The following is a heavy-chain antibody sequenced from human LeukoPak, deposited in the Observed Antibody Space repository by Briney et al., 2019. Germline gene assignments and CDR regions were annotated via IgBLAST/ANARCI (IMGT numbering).Heavy chain of an antibody. Sequence: PGGSLRLSCAASGFTFSNYAMSWVRQAPGKGLEWVSAISGGRSSTYYADSVKGRFTISRDNSKNTLYLQMNSLRAEDTAVYYCAKATGNYYFDYWGQGTLVTVSS. D-gene: IGHD5-24*01. V-gene: IGHV3-23*01. CDR3: AKATGNYYFDY. CDR2: ISGGRSST. CDR1: GFTFSNYA. J-gene: IGHJ4*02.